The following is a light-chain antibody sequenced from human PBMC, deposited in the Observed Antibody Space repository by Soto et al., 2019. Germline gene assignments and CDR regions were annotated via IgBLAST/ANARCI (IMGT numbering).Light chain of an antibody. V-gene: IGKV2-28*01. CDR2: VSS. Sequence: DIVMTQSPVSLPVTPGEPASISCRSSQSLLHTDGYNYLDWFLQKPGQSPQLLIYVSSYRASGVPDRFSGSGSGTDFTLKISRLEDEDVGVYYCMQSLQTPRTFGQGTKVEI. J-gene: IGKJ1*01. CDR3: MQSLQTPRT. CDR1: QSLLHTDGYNY.